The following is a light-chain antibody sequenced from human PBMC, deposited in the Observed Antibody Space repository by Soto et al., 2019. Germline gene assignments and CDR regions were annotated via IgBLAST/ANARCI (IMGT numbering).Light chain of an antibody. CDR2: VGTGGIVG. Sequence: QLVLTQPPSASASLGASVTLTCTLSSGYSNYKVDWYQQRPGKGPRFVMRVGTGGIVGSKGDGIPDRFSVLGSGLNRYLTIRNSQEEDESDYHCGADHGSGSTWVFGGGTKLTVL. V-gene: IGLV9-49*01. CDR1: SGYSNYK. CDR3: GADHGSGSTWV. J-gene: IGLJ2*01.